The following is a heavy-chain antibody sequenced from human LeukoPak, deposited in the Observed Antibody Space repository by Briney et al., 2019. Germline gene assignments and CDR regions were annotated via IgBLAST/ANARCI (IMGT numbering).Heavy chain of an antibody. CDR1: GYIFDRYA. Sequence: ASVKVSCKASGYIFDRYAMNWVRQAPGQGLEWMGWISAYNGNTNYAQKLQGRVTMATDTSTSTAYMELRSLRSDDTAVYYCARFSAAGIYYYYMDVWGKGTAVTISS. D-gene: IGHD6-13*01. CDR2: ISAYNGNT. V-gene: IGHV1-18*01. CDR3: ARFSAAGIYYYYMDV. J-gene: IGHJ6*03.